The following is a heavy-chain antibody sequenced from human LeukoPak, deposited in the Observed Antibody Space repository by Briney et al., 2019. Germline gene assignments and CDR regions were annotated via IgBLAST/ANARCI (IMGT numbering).Heavy chain of an antibody. CDR2: MYNRGRT. Sequence: PSETLSLTCTVSGGSISSSSYYWGWIRQPPGKGLEWIGSMYNRGRTYYNPSLKSRVTISGDTSKNQFSLKLRSVTAADTAVYYCARLFGYIYGYDYWGQGTLVTVSS. CDR1: GGSISSSSYY. J-gene: IGHJ4*02. D-gene: IGHD5-18*01. V-gene: IGHV4-39*01. CDR3: ARLFGYIYGYDY.